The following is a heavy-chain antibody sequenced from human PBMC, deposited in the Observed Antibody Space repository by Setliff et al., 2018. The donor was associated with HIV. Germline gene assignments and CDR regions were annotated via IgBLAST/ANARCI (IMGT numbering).Heavy chain of an antibody. J-gene: IGHJ3*02. CDR3: ARRVDGAFDI. CDR2: IYPGDSDT. CDR1: GYSFTNYW. D-gene: IGHD2-15*01. V-gene: IGHV5-51*01. Sequence: GESLKISCKGSGYSFTNYWIGWVRQMPGKGLGCMGIIYPGDSDTRYSPSFEGQVTISADKSTSTAYLQWSSLKASDTAMYYCARRVDGAFDIWGQGTMVTVSS.